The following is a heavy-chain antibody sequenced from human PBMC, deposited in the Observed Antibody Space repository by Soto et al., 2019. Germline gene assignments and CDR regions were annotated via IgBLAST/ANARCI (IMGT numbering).Heavy chain of an antibody. J-gene: IGHJ6*02. Sequence: QVHLQQWGAGLLKPSGTLSLTCAVSGGSFSDAFWSWVRQSPGRGPEWIGEVFHTGNTNYNPSLKSRVTLSVDTAKNQFSLRLTSVTAADSAVYYCARAPRELLAEGPLFLYYYYGLDVWGQGTTVTVSS. CDR2: VFHTGNT. V-gene: IGHV4-34*12. CDR3: ARAPRELLAEGPLFLYYYYGLDV. CDR1: GGSFSDAF. D-gene: IGHD1-7*01.